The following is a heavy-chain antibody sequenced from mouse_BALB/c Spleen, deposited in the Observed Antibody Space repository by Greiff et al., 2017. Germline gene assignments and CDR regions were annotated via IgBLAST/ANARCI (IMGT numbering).Heavy chain of an antibody. CDR3: ARRGNYDYDGAYYYAMDY. J-gene: IGHJ4*01. V-gene: IGHV3-2*02. Sequence: EVQLQQSGPGLVKPSQSLSLTCTVTGYSITSDYAWNWIRQFPGNKLEWMGYISYSGSTSYNPSLKSRISITRDTSKNQFFLQLNSVTTEDTATYYCARRGNYDYDGAYYYAMDYWGQGTSVTVSS. D-gene: IGHD2-4*01. CDR1: GYSITSDYA. CDR2: ISYSGST.